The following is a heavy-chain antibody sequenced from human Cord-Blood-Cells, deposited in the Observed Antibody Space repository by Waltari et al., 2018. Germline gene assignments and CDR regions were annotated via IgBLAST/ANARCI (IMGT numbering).Heavy chain of an antibody. J-gene: IGHJ4*02. Sequence: QVQLQESGPGLVKPSETLSLTCTVSGYSISSGYYWGWIRQPPGKGLGGIGSINHSGSTYYNPSLKSRVTISVDTSKNQFSLKLSSVTAADTAVYYCASVGAAAIDYWGQGTLVTVSS. CDR2: INHSGST. V-gene: IGHV4-38-2*02. CDR3: ASVGAAAIDY. D-gene: IGHD2-2*01. CDR1: GYSISSGYY.